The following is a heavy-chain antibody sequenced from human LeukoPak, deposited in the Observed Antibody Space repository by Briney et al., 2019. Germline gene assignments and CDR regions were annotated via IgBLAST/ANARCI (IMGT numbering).Heavy chain of an antibody. CDR1: GGSIRSTTYY. D-gene: IGHD3-10*01. J-gene: IGHJ6*03. Sequence: KASETLSLTCTVSGGSIRSTTYYWGWIRQPPGKGLEWIGSIYYSGNTYYSPSLMSRVTISVDTSKNQFSLNLSSVTAADTAVYYCARSFGYYYYMDVWGKGTTVTISS. CDR3: ARSFGYYYYMDV. CDR2: IYYSGNT. V-gene: IGHV4-39*07.